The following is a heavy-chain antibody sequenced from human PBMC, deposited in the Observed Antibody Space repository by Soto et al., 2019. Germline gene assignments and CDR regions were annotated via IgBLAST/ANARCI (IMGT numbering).Heavy chain of an antibody. CDR2: INHSGST. CDR1: GGSFSGYY. D-gene: IGHD3-10*01. CDR3: ARITMVRGVTLFYYYYGMDV. V-gene: IGHV4-34*01. Sequence: PSETLSLTCAVYGGSFSGYYWSWIRQPPGKGLEWIGEINHSGSTNYNPSLKSRVTISVDTSKNQFSLKLSSVTAADTAVYYCARITMVRGVTLFYYYYGMDVWGQGTTVT. J-gene: IGHJ6*02.